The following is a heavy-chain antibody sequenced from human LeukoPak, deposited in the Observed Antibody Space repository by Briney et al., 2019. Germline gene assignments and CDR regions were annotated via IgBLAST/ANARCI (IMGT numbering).Heavy chain of an antibody. D-gene: IGHD5-24*01. CDR2: IIPIFGIA. CDR3: ARLATEGYNQLGNFDY. CDR1: GGTFSSCA. Sequence: SVKVSCKASGGTFSSCAISWVRQAPGQGLEWMGRIIPIFGIANYAQKFQGRVTITADKSTSTAYMELSSLRSEDTAVYYCARLATEGYNQLGNFDYWGQGTLVTVSS. J-gene: IGHJ4*02. V-gene: IGHV1-69*04.